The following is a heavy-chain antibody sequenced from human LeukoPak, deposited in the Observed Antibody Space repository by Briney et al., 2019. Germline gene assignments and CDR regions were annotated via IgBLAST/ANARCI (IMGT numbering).Heavy chain of an antibody. D-gene: IGHD3-10*01. CDR1: GGSISSSY. CDR3: SGLLWSGDLRGFGAFDT. J-gene: IGHJ3*02. V-gene: IGHV4-59*01. CDR2: IYYSGST. Sequence: ETLSLTCTVSGGSISSSYWSWIRQPPGKGLEWIGYIYYSGSTNYNPSLESRVSISVDTSKNQFSLKLTSVTAADTAGYYCSGLLWSGDLRGFGAFDTWGQGTMVTVSS.